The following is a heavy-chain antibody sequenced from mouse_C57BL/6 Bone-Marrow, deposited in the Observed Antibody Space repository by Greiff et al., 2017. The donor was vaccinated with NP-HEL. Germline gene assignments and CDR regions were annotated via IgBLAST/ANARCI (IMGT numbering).Heavy chain of an antibody. D-gene: IGHD2-2*01. CDR3: TTEGYVYFDY. CDR1: GFNIKDDY. J-gene: IGHJ2*01. CDR2: IDPENGDT. V-gene: IGHV14-4*01. Sequence: VQLQQSGAELVRPGASVKLSCTASGFNIKDDYMHWVKQRPEQGLEWIGWIDPENGDTEYASKFQGQATITADTSSNTAYLQLSSLTSEDTAVYYCTTEGYVYFDYWGQGTTLTVSS.